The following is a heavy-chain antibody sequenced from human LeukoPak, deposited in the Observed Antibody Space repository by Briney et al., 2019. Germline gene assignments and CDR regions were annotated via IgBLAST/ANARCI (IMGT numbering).Heavy chain of an antibody. J-gene: IGHJ6*02. CDR3: ARDGFAYYYYGMDV. CDR2: IYTSGST. D-gene: IGHD3-16*01. CDR1: GGSISSYY. Sequence: SETLSLTCTVSGGSISSYYWSWIRQPAGKGLEWIGRIYTSGSTNYNPSLKGRVTMSVDTSKNQFSLKLSSVTAADTAVYYCARDGFAYYYYGMDVWGQGTTVTVSS. V-gene: IGHV4-4*07.